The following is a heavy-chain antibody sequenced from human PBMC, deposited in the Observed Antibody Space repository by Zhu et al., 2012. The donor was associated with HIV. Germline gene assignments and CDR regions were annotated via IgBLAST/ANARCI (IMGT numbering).Heavy chain of an antibody. CDR3: AKDLEGNYGDYVYYYYYGMDV. CDR2: ISGSGGST. J-gene: IGHJ6*02. Sequence: EVQLLESGGGLVQPGGSLRLSCAASGFTFSSYAMSWVRQAPGKGLEWVSAISGSGGSTYYADSVKGRFTISRDNSKNTLYLQMNSLRAEDTAVYYCAKDLEGNYGDYVYYYYYGMDVWGQGTTVTVSS. V-gene: IGHV3-23*01. D-gene: IGHD4-17*01. CDR1: GFTFSSYA.